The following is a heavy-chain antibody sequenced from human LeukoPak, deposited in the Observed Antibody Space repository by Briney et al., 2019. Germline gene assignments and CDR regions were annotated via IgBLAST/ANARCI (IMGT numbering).Heavy chain of an antibody. Sequence: PSETLSLTCTVSGGSISSYYWSWIRQPPGKGLEWIGYIYYSGSTNYNPSLKSRVTISVDTSKNQFSLKLSSVTAADTAVYYCAGQLAYGDYPLDYWGQGTLVTVSS. CDR2: IYYSGST. D-gene: IGHD4-17*01. J-gene: IGHJ4*02. V-gene: IGHV4-59*08. CDR3: AGQLAYGDYPLDY. CDR1: GGSISSYY.